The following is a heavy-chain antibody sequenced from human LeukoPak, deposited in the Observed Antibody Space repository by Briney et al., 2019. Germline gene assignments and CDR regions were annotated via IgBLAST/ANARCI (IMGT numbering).Heavy chain of an antibody. J-gene: IGHJ5*02. CDR3: ARDNWAYCGGDCYSFGP. V-gene: IGHV4-61*02. Sequence: SETLSLTCTVSGGSISSGSYYWSWIRQPAGKGLEWIGRIYTSGSTNYNPSLKSRVTISVDTSKNQFSLKLSSVTAADTAVYYCARDNWAYCGGDCYSFGPWGQGTLVTVSS. CDR2: IYTSGST. CDR1: GGSISSGSYY. D-gene: IGHD2-21*02.